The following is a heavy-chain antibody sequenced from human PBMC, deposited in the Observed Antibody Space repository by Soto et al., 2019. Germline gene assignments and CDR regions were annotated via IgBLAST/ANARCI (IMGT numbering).Heavy chain of an antibody. CDR3: GKGATPTPTGHFDP. CDR1: GLTFSRYA. D-gene: IGHD1-1*01. V-gene: IGHV3-23*01. Sequence: EVQLLESGGGSLRPGGSLRLSCVASGLTFSRYAMTWVRQAPGKGLEWVSAISSSGGSTYYADSVKGRFTISRDNSKDTLYLQMNSRSVDDTAVYYCGKGATPTPTGHFDPLGQGTLVTVSS. CDR2: ISSSGGST. J-gene: IGHJ5*02.